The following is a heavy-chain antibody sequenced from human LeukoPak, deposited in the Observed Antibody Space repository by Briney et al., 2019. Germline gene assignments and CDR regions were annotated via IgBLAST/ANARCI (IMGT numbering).Heavy chain of an antibody. CDR1: GYTFTSYG. Sequence: ASVKVSCKASGYTFTSYGISWVRQAPGQGLEWMGWISAYNGNTNYAQKLQGRVTMTTDTSTSTAYMELRSLRSDDTAVYYCARVSGAAGIYYYYYMDVWGKGTTVTISS. CDR3: ARVSGAAGIYYYYYMDV. CDR2: ISAYNGNT. J-gene: IGHJ6*03. D-gene: IGHD6-13*01. V-gene: IGHV1-18*01.